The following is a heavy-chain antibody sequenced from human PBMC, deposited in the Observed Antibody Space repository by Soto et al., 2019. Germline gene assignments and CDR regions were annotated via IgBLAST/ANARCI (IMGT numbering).Heavy chain of an antibody. V-gene: IGHV1-8*01. CDR2: MNPNSGNT. J-gene: IGHJ4*02. D-gene: IGHD6-19*01. CDR1: GYTFTSYD. Sequence: QVQLVQTGAEVKKPGASVKVSCKASGYTFTSYDINWVRQATGQGLEWMGWMNPNSGNTGYAQKFQGRVTMTRNTAISTAYMELSSLRDEDTAVYYCARGRRIAVAGTCLYWGQGTLVTVSS. CDR3: ARGRRIAVAGTCLY.